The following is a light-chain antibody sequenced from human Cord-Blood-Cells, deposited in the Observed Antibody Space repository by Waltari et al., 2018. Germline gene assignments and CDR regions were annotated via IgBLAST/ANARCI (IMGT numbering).Light chain of an antibody. CDR2: YDS. CDR1: NIGSTS. Sequence: SYVLTPPPPVSVAPGKTARLTCGGNNIGSTSVHSYQREPGQAPVLVIHYDSDRPSGIPERFSGSNSGNTATLTIRRVEGGDEADYYCQVWDSSSDHPYVFGTGTKVTVL. J-gene: IGLJ1*01. V-gene: IGLV3-21*04. CDR3: QVWDSSSDHPYV.